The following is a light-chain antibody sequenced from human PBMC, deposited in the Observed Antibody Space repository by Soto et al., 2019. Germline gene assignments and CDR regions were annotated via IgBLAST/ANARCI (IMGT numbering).Light chain of an antibody. V-gene: IGKV3-11*01. CDR1: QTVSSS. J-gene: IGKJ3*01. Sequence: EIVMTQSPATLSLSPGERATLPCRASQTVSSSLAWYQQKPGQAPRLLIYEASNRATGIPARFSGSGSGADFTLTINRLEPEDFAVYYWQQYDNLWGAFGPGTKVDIK. CDR3: QQYDNLWGA. CDR2: EAS.